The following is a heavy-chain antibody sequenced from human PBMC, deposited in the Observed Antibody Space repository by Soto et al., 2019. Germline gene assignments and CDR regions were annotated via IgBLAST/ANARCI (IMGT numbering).Heavy chain of an antibody. V-gene: IGHV1-18*01. CDR3: ATDQGEWELLEAFDI. Sequence: ASVKVSCKASGYTFNSYGVSWVRQAPGQGLEWLGWISPYNDDTKYEQRLQGRVTMSTDTSTDTAYMEQSSLRSEDTAVYYCATDQGEWELLEAFDIWGQGTMVTVS. CDR1: GYTFNSYG. D-gene: IGHD1-26*01. CDR2: ISPYNDDT. J-gene: IGHJ3*02.